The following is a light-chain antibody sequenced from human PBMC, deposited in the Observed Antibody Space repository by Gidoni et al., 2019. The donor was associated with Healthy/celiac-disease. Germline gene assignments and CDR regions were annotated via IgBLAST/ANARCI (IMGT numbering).Light chain of an antibody. J-gene: IGLJ2*01. Sequence: QSVLTQPPSASGTPGQRVTISCSGSSPNIGSNSLNWYQQPPGTAPKLRIYSNNQRPSGVPDRFSGSVSDTSAPLAMCGLQSEDGAYYYCAAWEDSLSGVVFGGGTKLTVL. CDR1: SPNIGSNS. CDR2: SNN. CDR3: AAWEDSLSGVV. V-gene: IGLV1-44*01.